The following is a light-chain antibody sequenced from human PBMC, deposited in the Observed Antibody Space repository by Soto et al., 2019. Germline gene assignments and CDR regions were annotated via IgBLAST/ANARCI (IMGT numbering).Light chain of an antibody. Sequence: DIQLTQSPSTLSGSVGDRVTMTCRASQTISSWLAWYQQKPGKAPKLLIYKASTLKSGVPSRFRGSGSGTEFTLTISRLQPDDFETYYCQHYNSYSEAFGQGTKVDIK. CDR3: QHYNSYSEA. CDR1: QTISSW. CDR2: KAS. V-gene: IGKV1-5*03. J-gene: IGKJ1*01.